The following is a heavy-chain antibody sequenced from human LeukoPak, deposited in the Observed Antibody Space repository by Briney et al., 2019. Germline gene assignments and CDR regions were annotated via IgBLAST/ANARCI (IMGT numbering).Heavy chain of an antibody. J-gene: IGHJ3*02. CDR3: AKDIDSAGYGAFEI. D-gene: IGHD3-22*01. CDR2: ISWNSDTI. Sequence: PGSSLRLSCATSGFTFDDFAMHWVRQAPGKGLEWVSHISWNSDTITYADSVKGRFTISRDNAKNSLYLQISSLRDEDTAFYYCAKDIDSAGYGAFEIWGQGTAVTVSS. V-gene: IGHV3-9*01. CDR1: GFTFDDFA.